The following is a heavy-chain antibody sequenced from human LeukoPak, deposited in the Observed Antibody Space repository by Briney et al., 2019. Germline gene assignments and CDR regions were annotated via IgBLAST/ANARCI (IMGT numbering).Heavy chain of an antibody. CDR3: AKDNYYDSSGYYPY. CDR1: GFTFSSYA. D-gene: IGHD3-22*01. J-gene: IGHJ4*02. CDR2: ISYDGSNK. Sequence: GRSLRLSCAASGFTFSSYAMHWVRQAPGKGLEWVAVISYDGSNKYYADSVKGRFTISRDNAKNSLYLQMNSLRAEDTALYYCAKDNYYDSSGYYPYWGQGTLVTVSS. V-gene: IGHV3-30-3*01.